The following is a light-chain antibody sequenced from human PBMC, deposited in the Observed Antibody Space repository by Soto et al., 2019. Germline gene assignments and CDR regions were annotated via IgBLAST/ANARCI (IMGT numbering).Light chain of an antibody. CDR2: DAS. CDR3: QQYGDSPT. CDR1: QSISSNY. Sequence: EIVLTQSPGTLSLSPGERATLSCRASQSISSNYVAWYQQKPGQAPRLLIYDASTRATGIPNRYSGSGSGTDFTLTISRLEPEDCSVFYCQQYGDSPTFGQGTKGDIK. V-gene: IGKV3-20*01. J-gene: IGKJ1*01.